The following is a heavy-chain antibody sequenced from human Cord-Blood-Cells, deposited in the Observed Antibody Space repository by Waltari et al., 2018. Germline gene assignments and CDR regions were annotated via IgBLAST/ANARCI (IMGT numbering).Heavy chain of an antibody. CDR2: INHSGST. CDR1: GGSFSGYY. V-gene: IGHV4-34*01. Sequence: QVQLQQWGAGLLTPSETLSLTCAVYGGSFSGYYWSWIRQPPGKGLEWIGEINHSGSTNYNPSLKSRVTISVDTSKNQFSLKLSSVTAADTAVYYCARLDGGAIDYWGQGTLVTVSS. J-gene: IGHJ4*02. D-gene: IGHD1-26*01. CDR3: ARLDGGAIDY.